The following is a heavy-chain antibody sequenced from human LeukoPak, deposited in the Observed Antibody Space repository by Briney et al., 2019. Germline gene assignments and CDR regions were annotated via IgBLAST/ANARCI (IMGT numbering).Heavy chain of an antibody. V-gene: IGHV3-30*18. CDR2: ISYDVKRQ. CDR3: VKEQSSGSYRTSDY. D-gene: IGHD3-10*01. J-gene: IGHJ4*02. Sequence: GRSLRLSCAASGFTFSSCGMHWVRQAPGKGLEWVAVISYDVKRQYYADSVKGRFTISRDNSKNTLHLQMNSLRAEDTAVYFCVKEQSSGSYRTSDYWGQGTLVTVSS. CDR1: GFTFSSCG.